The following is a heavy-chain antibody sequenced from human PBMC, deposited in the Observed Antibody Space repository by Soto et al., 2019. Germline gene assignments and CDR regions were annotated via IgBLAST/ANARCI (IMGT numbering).Heavy chain of an antibody. V-gene: IGHV1-18*01. Sequence: ASVKVSCKASDYTFITYGISWVRQAPGQGLEWMGWISAYRGNTNYAQKLQGRVTMTTDSSTSTAYMELRSLRSDDTAVYYCARGPLIAAAGNWFDPWGQGTLVTVSS. J-gene: IGHJ5*02. CDR1: DYTFITYG. D-gene: IGHD6-13*01. CDR3: ARGPLIAAAGNWFDP. CDR2: ISAYRGNT.